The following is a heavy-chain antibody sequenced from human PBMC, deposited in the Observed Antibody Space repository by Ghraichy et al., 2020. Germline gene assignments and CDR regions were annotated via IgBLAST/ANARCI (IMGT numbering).Heavy chain of an antibody. V-gene: IGHV3-23*01. D-gene: IGHD3-9*01. J-gene: IGHJ4*02. Sequence: GESLNISCAASGFTFSSYAMSLVRQAPGKGLEWVSAISGSGGSKYYADSVKGRFTISRDNSKNTLYLQMNSLRAEDTAVYYCAKIRYFDSSQIDYWGQGTLVSVSS. CDR1: GFTFSSYA. CDR3: AKIRYFDSSQIDY. CDR2: ISGSGGSK.